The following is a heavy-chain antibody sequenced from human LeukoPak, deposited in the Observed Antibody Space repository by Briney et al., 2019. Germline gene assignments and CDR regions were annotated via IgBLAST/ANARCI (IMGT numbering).Heavy chain of an antibody. V-gene: IGHV4-39*01. CDR1: GGSISSSSYY. D-gene: IGHD5-18*01. Sequence: SETLSLTCTVSGGSISSSSYYWGWIRQPPGKGLEWIGSIYYSGSTYYNPSLKSRVTISVDTSKNQFSLKLSSVTAADTAVYYRARHGTGYSYGYNYYYGMDVWGQGTTVTVSS. J-gene: IGHJ6*02. CDR3: ARHGTGYSYGYNYYYGMDV. CDR2: IYYSGST.